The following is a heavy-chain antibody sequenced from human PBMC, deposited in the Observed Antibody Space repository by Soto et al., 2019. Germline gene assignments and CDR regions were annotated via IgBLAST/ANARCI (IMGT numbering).Heavy chain of an antibody. Sequence: TSETLSLTCAVSGGSISSGGYSWSWIRQHPGKGLEWIGYIYYSGSTYYNPSLKSRVTISVDTSKNQFSLKLSSVTAADTAVYYCATFNGSGSYLFDPWGQGTLVTVSS. CDR3: ATFNGSGSYLFDP. CDR1: GGSISSGGYS. CDR2: IYYSGST. J-gene: IGHJ5*02. D-gene: IGHD3-10*01. V-gene: IGHV4-31*11.